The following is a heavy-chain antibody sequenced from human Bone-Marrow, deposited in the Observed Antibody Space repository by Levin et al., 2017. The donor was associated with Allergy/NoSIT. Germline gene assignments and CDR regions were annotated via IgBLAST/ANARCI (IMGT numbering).Heavy chain of an antibody. CDR3: AKDVLDDDLDDPIFEK. Sequence: GGSLRLSCVASGFRFYGYSMHWVRQGPGKGLEWVSGISRNDGDKEYADSVKGRFTIFRDNARNTLYLQMNSLRPEDTALYFCAKDVLDDDLDDPIFEKWGQGSLVMVSS. V-gene: IGHV3-9*01. D-gene: IGHD3-3*02. CDR2: ISRNDGDK. J-gene: IGHJ4*02. CDR1: GFRFYGYS.